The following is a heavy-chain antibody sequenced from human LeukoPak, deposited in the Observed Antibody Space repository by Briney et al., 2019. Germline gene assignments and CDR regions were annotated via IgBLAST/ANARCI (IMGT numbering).Heavy chain of an antibody. J-gene: IGHJ4*02. CDR2: INHSGST. V-gene: IGHV4-34*01. CDR1: GGSFSGYY. Sequence: KPSETLSLTCAVYGGSFSGYYWSWIRQPPGKGLEWIGEINHSGSTNYNPSLKSRVTISVDTSKNQFSLKLSSVTAADTAVYYCARGSEDPPIVGATTYNYWGQGTLVTVSS. CDR3: ARGSEDPPIVGATTYNY. D-gene: IGHD1-26*01.